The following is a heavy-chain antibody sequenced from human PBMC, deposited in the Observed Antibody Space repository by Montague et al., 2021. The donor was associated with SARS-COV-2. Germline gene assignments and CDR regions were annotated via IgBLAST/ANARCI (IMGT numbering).Heavy chain of an antibody. D-gene: IGHD2-2*01. CDR3: ARGGRGTSYYWEY. Sequence: SLRLSCEASRFSFSSYRMTLIRQAPGKGPEWVATIDRDGYEVYYLDSXKGRFTISRDNARNSLYLQLTSLRGEDTAVYYCARGGRGTSYYWEYWGQGTLVTVSS. CDR1: RFSFSSYR. CDR2: IDRDGYEV. J-gene: IGHJ4*02. V-gene: IGHV3-7*01.